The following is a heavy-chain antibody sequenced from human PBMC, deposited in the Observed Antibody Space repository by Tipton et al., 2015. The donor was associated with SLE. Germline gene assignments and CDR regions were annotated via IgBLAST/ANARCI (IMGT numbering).Heavy chain of an antibody. J-gene: IGHJ1*01. CDR3: ARGLSYYDYVWGSSYFHH. CDR2: MNPNSGNT. D-gene: IGHD3-16*01. V-gene: IGHV1-8*01. CDR1: GYTFTSYD. Sequence: QSGAEVKKPGASVKVSCKASGYTFTSYDINWVRQATGQGLEWMGWMNPNSGNTGYAQKFQGRVTMTRNTSISTAYMELSSLRSEDTAVYYRARGLSYYDYVWGSSYFHHWGQGTLVTVSS.